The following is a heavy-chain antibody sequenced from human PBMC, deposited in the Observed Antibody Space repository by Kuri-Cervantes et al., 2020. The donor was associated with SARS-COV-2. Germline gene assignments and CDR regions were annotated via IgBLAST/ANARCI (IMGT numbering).Heavy chain of an antibody. CDR1: GYTFTGYY. D-gene: IGHD3-16*01. V-gene: IGHV1-2*02. J-gene: IGHJ3*02. Sequence: ASVKVSCKASGYTFTGYYMHWVRQAPGQGLEWMGWISPNSGGTNYAQKFQGRVTMTRDTSISTAYMELSRLRSDDTAVYYCASRSVGDDAFDIWGQGTMVTVSS. CDR2: ISPNSGGT. CDR3: ASRSVGDDAFDI.